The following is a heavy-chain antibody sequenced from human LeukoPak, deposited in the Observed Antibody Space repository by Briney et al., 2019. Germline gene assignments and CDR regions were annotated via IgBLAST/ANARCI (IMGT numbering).Heavy chain of an antibody. CDR2: ISAYNGNT. CDR3: ARLPVPRNAYGDYYFDY. J-gene: IGHJ4*02. CDR1: GYTFTNYG. V-gene: IGHV1-18*01. D-gene: IGHD4-17*01. Sequence: ASVKVSCKASGYTFTNYGISWVRQAPGQGLEWMGWISAYNGNTNYAQKLQGRVTMTTDTSTSTAYMELRSLRSDDTAVYYCARLPVPRNAYGDYYFDYWGQGTLFTVSS.